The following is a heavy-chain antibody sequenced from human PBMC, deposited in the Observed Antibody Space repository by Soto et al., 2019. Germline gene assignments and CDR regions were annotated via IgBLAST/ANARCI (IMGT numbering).Heavy chain of an antibody. V-gene: IGHV4-31*03. CDR3: ATDPAP. J-gene: IGHJ5*02. CDR1: GGSISSGGYY. Sequence: QVQLQESGPGLVKASQTLSLTCTVSGGSISSGGYYWSWIRQHPGKGLEWIGYIHNSGSTYYNPALKRRVTISADPSKSQFSLQLCPATGAAPAVYYCATDPAPWGQGTLVTVSS. CDR2: IHNSGST.